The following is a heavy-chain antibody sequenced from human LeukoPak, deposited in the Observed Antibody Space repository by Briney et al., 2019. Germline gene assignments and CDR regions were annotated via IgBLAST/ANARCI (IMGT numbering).Heavy chain of an antibody. CDR1: GYTFTSYA. Sequence: ASVKVSCKASGYTFTSYAMNWVRQAPGQGLGWMGRINMYTANPAYAQGFTERFVFSLDTSVTTAYLQISNLKTEDTAVYYCARHDNDDDFDYWGQGTLVTVSS. J-gene: IGHJ4*02. CDR2: INMYTANP. CDR3: ARHDNDDDFDY. V-gene: IGHV7-4-1*02. D-gene: IGHD3-16*01.